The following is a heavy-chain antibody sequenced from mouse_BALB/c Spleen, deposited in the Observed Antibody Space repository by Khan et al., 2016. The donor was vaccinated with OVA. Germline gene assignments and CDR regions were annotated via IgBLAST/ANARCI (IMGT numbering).Heavy chain of an antibody. J-gene: IGHJ4*01. CDR1: GYSITSDYA. D-gene: IGHD2-3*01. Sequence: EVQLQESGPGLVNPSQSLSLTCTVTGYSITSDYAWNWIRQFPGNKLEWMGYINYSGSTNYNPALKSQISITRDTSKNQFFLQLNSVTTEDTATYYCARDGSRYNYAMDYWGQGTSVTVSS. CDR2: INYSGST. V-gene: IGHV3-2*02. CDR3: ARDGSRYNYAMDY.